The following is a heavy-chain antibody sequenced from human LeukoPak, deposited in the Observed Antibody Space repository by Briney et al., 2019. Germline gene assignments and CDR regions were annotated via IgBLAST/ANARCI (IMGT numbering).Heavy chain of an antibody. CDR2: IIPILGIA. J-gene: IGHJ4*02. Sequence: SVKVSCKASGGTFSSYAISWVRQAPGQGLEWMGRIIPILGIANYAQKFQGRVTITADKSTSTAYMELSSLRSEDTAVYYCASVYYDSSGEDPPFDYWGQGTLVTVSS. CDR1: GGTFSSYA. V-gene: IGHV1-69*04. D-gene: IGHD3-22*01. CDR3: ASVYYDSSGEDPPFDY.